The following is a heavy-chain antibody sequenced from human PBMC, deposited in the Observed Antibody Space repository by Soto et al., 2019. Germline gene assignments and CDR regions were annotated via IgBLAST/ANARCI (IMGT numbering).Heavy chain of an antibody. V-gene: IGHV3-33*01. CDR2: IWYDGCNK. J-gene: IGHJ6*02. CDR3: ARDRGSYGYYYGMDV. CDR1: GFTFSYYG. Sequence: QVQLVESGGGVVQPGRSLRLSCAASGFTFSYYGMHWVRQAPGKGLEWVAVIWYDGCNKFYADSVKGRFTISRDNSKNTLFLQMNSLRAEDTAVYYCARDRGSYGYYYGMDVWGQGTTVTVSS. D-gene: IGHD5-18*01.